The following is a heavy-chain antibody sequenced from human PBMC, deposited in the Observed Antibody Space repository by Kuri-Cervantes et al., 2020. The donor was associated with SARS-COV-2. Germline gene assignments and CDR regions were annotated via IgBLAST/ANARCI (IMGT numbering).Heavy chain of an antibody. CDR1: GYTLTELS. D-gene: IGHD2-2*01. J-gene: IGHJ4*02. CDR3: ATDLATGFSGVVVPAASPLNY. CDR2: FDPEDGET. Sequence: ASLKVSCKVSGYTLTELSMHWVRQAPGKGLEWMGGFDPEDGETIYAQKFQGRVTMTEDTSTDTAYMELSSLRSEDTAVYYCATDLATGFSGVVVPAASPLNYWGQGTRVTVSS. V-gene: IGHV1-24*01.